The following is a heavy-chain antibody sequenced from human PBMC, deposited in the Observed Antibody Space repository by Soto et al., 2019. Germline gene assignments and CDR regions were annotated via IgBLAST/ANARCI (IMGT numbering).Heavy chain of an antibody. CDR3: ARDLRDCGGDCYTTIDY. D-gene: IGHD2-21*02. Sequence: SQTLSLTCAISGDSVSSNSAAWNWIRQSPSRGLEWLGRTYYRSKWYNDYAVSVKSRITINPDTSKNQFSLQLNSVTPEDTAVYYCARDLRDCGGDCYTTIDYCGTAPLVTVSS. V-gene: IGHV6-1*01. CDR1: GDSVSSNSAA. CDR2: TYYRSKWYN. J-gene: IGHJ4*02.